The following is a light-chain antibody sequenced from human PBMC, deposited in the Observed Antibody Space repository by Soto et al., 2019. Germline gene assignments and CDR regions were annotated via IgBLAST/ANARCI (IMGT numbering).Light chain of an antibody. CDR3: QQYCSSPALT. CDR1: QSVSSSY. CDR2: GAS. Sequence: EIVLTQSPGTLSLSPGERATLSCRASQSVSSSYLAWYQQKPGQAPRLLIYGASSRATGIPDRFSGSGSGTDFTLTISRLEPEDVAVYYCQQYCSSPALTFGGGTKVEIK. V-gene: IGKV3-20*01. J-gene: IGKJ4*01.